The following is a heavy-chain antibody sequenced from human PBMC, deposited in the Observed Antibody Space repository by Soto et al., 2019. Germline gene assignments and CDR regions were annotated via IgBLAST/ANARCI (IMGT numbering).Heavy chain of an antibody. CDR1: GGSFSGYY. CDR3: ARGKGQCSGGSCYGYYYYGMDV. V-gene: IGHV4-34*01. CDR2: INHSGST. Sequence: TLSLTCAVYGGSFSGYYWSWIRQPPGKXLEWIGEINHSGSTNYNPSLKSRVTISVDTSKNQFSLKLSSVTAADTAVYYCARGKGQCSGGSCYGYYYYGMDVWGKGTTVTVSS. J-gene: IGHJ6*04. D-gene: IGHD2-15*01.